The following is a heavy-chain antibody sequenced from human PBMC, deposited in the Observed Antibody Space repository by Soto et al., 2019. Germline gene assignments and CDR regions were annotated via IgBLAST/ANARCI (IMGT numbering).Heavy chain of an antibody. D-gene: IGHD7-27*01. Sequence: EVQLLESGGGLVQPGGSLRLSCAASGFTFSSYAMSWVRQAPGKGLEWVSAISGSGGSTYYADSVKGRFTISRDNSKNTLYLQMNSLRAEDTAVYYCAKLPTGINWVRAGFDYWGQGTLVTVSS. J-gene: IGHJ4*02. CDR1: GFTFSSYA. V-gene: IGHV3-23*01. CDR2: ISGSGGST. CDR3: AKLPTGINWVRAGFDY.